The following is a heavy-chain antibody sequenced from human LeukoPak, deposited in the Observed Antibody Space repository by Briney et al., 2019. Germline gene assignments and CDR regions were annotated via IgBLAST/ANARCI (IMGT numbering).Heavy chain of an antibody. V-gene: IGHV4-34*01. CDR2: INHSGST. Sequence: SETLSLTCAVYGGSFSGYYWSWIRQPPGKGLEWIGEINHSGSTNYNPSLKSRVTISVDTSKNQFSLKLSSVTAADTAVYYCARVDTAMVFDYWGQGTLVTVSS. CDR3: ARVDTAMVFDY. J-gene: IGHJ4*02. CDR1: GGSFSGYY. D-gene: IGHD5-18*01.